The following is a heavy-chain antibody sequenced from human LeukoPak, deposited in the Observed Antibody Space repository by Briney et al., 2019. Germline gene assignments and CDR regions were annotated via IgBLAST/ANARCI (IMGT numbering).Heavy chain of an antibody. CDR2: ISANKGNT. Sequence: ASVKVSCKASGHTFTSYGITWARQAPGQGLEWMGWISANKGNTNYAQKFQGRVTMTTDTSTRTAYMELRSLRFDDTAEYYCARARYCRSTSCYGPEDDAFDIWGQGTMVTVSS. J-gene: IGHJ3*02. V-gene: IGHV1-18*01. CDR3: ARARYCRSTSCYGPEDDAFDI. CDR1: GHTFTSYG. D-gene: IGHD2-2*01.